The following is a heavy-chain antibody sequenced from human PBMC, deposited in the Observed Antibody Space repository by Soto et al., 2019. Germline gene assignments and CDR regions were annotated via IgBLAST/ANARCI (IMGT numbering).Heavy chain of an antibody. Sequence: QVQLVESGGGVVQPGRSLRLSCAASGFTFSRYGMHWVRQAPGKGLEWVAVIWYDGSTEYYADSVKGRFTISRDNSKNTVYLQMNSLRVEDTAVYSCARDVGSQGVWGQGTMVTVSS. D-gene: IGHD2-15*01. CDR2: IWYDGSTE. CDR3: ARDVGSQGV. CDR1: GFTFSRYG. V-gene: IGHV3-33*01. J-gene: IGHJ3*01.